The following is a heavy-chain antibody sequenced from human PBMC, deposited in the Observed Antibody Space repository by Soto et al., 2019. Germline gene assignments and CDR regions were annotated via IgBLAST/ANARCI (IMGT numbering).Heavy chain of an antibody. Sequence: VGSLRLSCAASGFTFSTYPMSWVRQAPGKGLEWVSGISGSGISTYYTDSVKGRFTISRDNSKNTVFLQMNSLRDEDTAVYYCVKPPVITASYYYYDMDVWGQGTTVTVS. CDR3: VKPPVITASYYYYDMDV. J-gene: IGHJ6*02. V-gene: IGHV3-23*01. D-gene: IGHD4-4*01. CDR1: GFTFSTYP. CDR2: ISGSGIST.